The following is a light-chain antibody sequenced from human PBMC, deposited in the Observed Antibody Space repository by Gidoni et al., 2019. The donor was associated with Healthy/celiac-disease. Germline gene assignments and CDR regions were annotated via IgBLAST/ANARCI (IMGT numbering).Light chain of an antibody. J-gene: IGKJ4*01. CDR2: AAS. CDR3: QQYYSYPLT. V-gene: IGKV1-8*01. CDR1: HGISSY. Sequence: AIRMTQSPSSFSASTGDRVTITCRASHGISSYLAWYQQKPGKAPNLLIYAASTLLSGVPSRFSGSGSGTDFTLSIRCLQCVDFATYYCQQYYSYPLTFGGGTKVEIK.